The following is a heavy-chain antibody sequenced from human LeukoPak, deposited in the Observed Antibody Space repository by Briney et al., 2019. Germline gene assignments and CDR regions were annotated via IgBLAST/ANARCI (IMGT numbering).Heavy chain of an antibody. CDR1: GYTFTSYY. J-gene: IGHJ6*02. CDR2: INPSGGST. D-gene: IGHD4-23*01. V-gene: IGHV1-46*01. Sequence: ASVTVSCKASGYTFTSYYMHWVRQAPGQGLEWMGIINPSGGSTSYAQKFQGRVTMTRDTSTSTVYMELSSLRSEDTAVYYCASTATVVTPDYYYYGMDVWGQGTTVTVSS. CDR3: ASTATVVTPDYYYYGMDV.